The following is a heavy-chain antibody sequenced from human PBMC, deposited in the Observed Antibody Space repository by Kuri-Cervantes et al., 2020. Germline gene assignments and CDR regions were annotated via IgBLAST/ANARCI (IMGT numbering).Heavy chain of an antibody. J-gene: IGHJ4*02. D-gene: IGHD3-22*01. CDR1: GFTFDDYA. CDR3: ARLDWGGRGYYDSSGYPDY. Sequence: SLKISCAASGFTFDDYAMHWVRQAPGKGLEWVSGISWNSGSIGYADSVKGRFTISRDNAKNSLYLQMNSLRAEDTAMYYCARLDWGGRGYYDSSGYPDYWGQGTLVTVSS. CDR2: ISWNSGSI. V-gene: IGHV3-9*01.